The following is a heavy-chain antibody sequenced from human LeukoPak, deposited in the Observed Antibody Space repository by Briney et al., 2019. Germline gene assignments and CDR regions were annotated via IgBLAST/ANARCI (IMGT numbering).Heavy chain of an antibody. Sequence: SGGSLRLSCAASGFTFSSYAMSWVRQAPGKGPEWVSSLSGGGGDTYYADSVNGRFTISRDNSKKTLYLQMNSLRAEDTAVYYCAKDRYYDSVRAYDYWGQGTLVTVSS. V-gene: IGHV3-23*01. CDR3: AKDRYYDSVRAYDY. CDR2: LSGGGGDT. CDR1: GFTFSSYA. J-gene: IGHJ4*02. D-gene: IGHD3-22*01.